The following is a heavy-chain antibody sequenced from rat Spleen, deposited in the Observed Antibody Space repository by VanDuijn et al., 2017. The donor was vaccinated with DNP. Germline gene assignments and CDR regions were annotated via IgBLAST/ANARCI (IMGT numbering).Heavy chain of an antibody. D-gene: IGHD1-11*01. V-gene: IGHV5-46*01. CDR1: GFTFSSFP. CDR2: ISYDGGST. CDR3: TTDFERGY. J-gene: IGHJ2*01. Sequence: EVQLVESGGGLVQPGRSMKLSCTASGFTFSSFPMAWVRQAPTKGLEWVAYISYDGGSTNYGDSVKGRFTISRDNGKSTLFLQMNSLRSEDMATYYCTTDFERGYWGQGVMVTVSS.